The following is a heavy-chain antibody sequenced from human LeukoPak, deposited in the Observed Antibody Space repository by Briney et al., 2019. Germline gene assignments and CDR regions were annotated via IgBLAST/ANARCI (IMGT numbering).Heavy chain of an antibody. D-gene: IGHD2-21*01. CDR1: GFSFTDYY. V-gene: IGHV1-2*02. CDR3: ARADRLHGGPYLIGP. CDR2: INPNSGGT. J-gene: IGHJ5*02. Sequence: ASVKVSCKTSGFSFTDYYMHWVRQAPGQGLEWMGWINPNSGGTSSAQKFQGRVTMTRDTSISTVYMEVSWLTSDDTAIYYCARADRLHGGPYLIGPWGQGTLVTVSS.